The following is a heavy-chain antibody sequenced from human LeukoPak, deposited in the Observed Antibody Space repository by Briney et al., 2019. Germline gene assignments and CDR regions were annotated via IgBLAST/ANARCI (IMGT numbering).Heavy chain of an antibody. CDR2: ISGSGGST. CDR3: AKDLRWYNNWFDP. V-gene: IGHV3-23*01. Sequence: GGSLRLSCAASGFTFSSYAMTWVRQAPGKGLEWVSAISGSGGSTYYADSVKGRFTISRDNSENTLYLQMNSLRAEDTAVYYCAKDLRWYNNWFDPWGQGTLVTVSS. J-gene: IGHJ5*02. CDR1: GFTFSSYA. D-gene: IGHD4-23*01.